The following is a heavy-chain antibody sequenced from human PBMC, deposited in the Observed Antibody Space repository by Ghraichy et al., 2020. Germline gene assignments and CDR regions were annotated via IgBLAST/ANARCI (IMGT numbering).Heavy chain of an antibody. D-gene: IGHD2-2*01. CDR1: GFTFSSYS. V-gene: IGHV3-21*01. Sequence: GGSLRLSCAASGFTFSSYSMNWVRQAPGKGLEWVSSISSSSSYIYYADSVKGRFTISRDNAKNSLYLQMNSLRAEDTAVYYCARGRTKGYCSSTSCYPLDYYYYGMDVWGQGTTVTVSS. CDR2: ISSSSSYI. CDR3: ARGRTKGYCSSTSCYPLDYYYYGMDV. J-gene: IGHJ6*02.